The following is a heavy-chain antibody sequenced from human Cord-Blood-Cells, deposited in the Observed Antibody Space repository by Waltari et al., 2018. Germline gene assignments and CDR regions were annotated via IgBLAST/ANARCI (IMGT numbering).Heavy chain of an antibody. Sequence: EVQLVESGGGLVQPGRSLRLSCAASGFTFDDYAMHWVRQAPGKGLEWVSGISWNSGSMGYADSVKGRFTISRDNAKNSLYLQMNSLRAEDTALYYCAKDMGYGGNSHWYFDLWGRGTLVTVSS. V-gene: IGHV3-9*01. CDR3: AKDMGYGGNSHWYFDL. J-gene: IGHJ2*01. CDR1: GFTFDDYA. CDR2: ISWNSGSM. D-gene: IGHD2-21*02.